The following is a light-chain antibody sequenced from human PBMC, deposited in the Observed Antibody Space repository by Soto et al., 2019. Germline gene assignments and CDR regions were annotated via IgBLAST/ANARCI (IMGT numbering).Light chain of an antibody. Sequence: QSALTQPASGSGSPGQSITISCTGTSSDVGGYYYVSWYQHHPGKAPKLIIYEVTNRPSGVSNRFSASKSGNTAYLTISGLQAEDEADYYCNSYTTTYTLVFGTGTKLTVL. CDR3: NSYTTTYTLV. CDR1: SSDVGGYYY. V-gene: IGLV2-14*01. J-gene: IGLJ1*01. CDR2: EVT.